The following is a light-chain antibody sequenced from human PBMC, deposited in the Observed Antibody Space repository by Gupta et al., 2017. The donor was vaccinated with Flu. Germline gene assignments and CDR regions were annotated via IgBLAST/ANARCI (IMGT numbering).Light chain of an antibody. V-gene: IGKV3-11*01. J-gene: IGKJ4*01. CDR1: QSVKGD. CDR2: AAS. CDR3: QQRDNWPLT. Sequence: EVVLSPSPATLSVSAGERATLTCRASQSVKGDLDWYQQKPGQAPRLLIYAASNRDTGVPVKFSGSGSGTDFTLTISTLEPEDFAIYYCQQRDNWPLTFGGGTKVEIK.